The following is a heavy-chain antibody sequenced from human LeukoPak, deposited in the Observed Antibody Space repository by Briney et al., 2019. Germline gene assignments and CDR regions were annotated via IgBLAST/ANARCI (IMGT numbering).Heavy chain of an antibody. CDR1: GYTFTSYG. D-gene: IGHD3-3*01. Sequence: ASVKVSCKASGYTFTSYGISWVRQAPGQGLEWMGWISAYNGNTNYAQKLQGRVTMTTDTSTSTAYMELRSLRSDDTAVYYCARGESVPPLNYDFWSGYYTGVSGYFDYWGQGTLVTVSS. J-gene: IGHJ4*02. V-gene: IGHV1-18*01. CDR3: ARGESVPPLNYDFWSGYYTGVSGYFDY. CDR2: ISAYNGNT.